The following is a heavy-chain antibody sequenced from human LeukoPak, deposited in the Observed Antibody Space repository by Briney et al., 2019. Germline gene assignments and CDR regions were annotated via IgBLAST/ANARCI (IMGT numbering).Heavy chain of an antibody. V-gene: IGHV3-64D*06. CDR1: GFTFSSYV. J-gene: IGHJ2*01. CDR3: ARDDTWYFDL. CDR2: ISSNGKTR. Sequence: PGGSLRLSCSASGFTFSSYVMHWVRQAPGKGLEYVSSISSNGKTRYYADSVRGRFTISRDNSKNTVYLQMSSLRVEDTAVYYCARDDTWYFDLWGRGTLVTVSS. D-gene: IGHD3-22*01.